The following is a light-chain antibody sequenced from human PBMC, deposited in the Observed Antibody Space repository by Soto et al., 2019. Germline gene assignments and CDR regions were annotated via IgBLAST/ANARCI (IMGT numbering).Light chain of an antibody. Sequence: DIQMTQSPSSLHASVGDRVTIACRASQSIGSYLNWYQLRPGKAPNLLVYAASFLQSGVPSRFSGSGSGTDFTLTISSMQPEDFETYYCQQSYSLHLSFGQGTKVDI. CDR1: QSIGSY. V-gene: IGKV1-39*01. J-gene: IGKJ2*01. CDR3: QQSYSLHLS. CDR2: AAS.